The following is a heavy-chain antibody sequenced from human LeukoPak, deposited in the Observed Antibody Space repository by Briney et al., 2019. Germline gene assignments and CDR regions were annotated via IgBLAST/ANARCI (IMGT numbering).Heavy chain of an antibody. V-gene: IGHV1-18*01. Sequence: ASVKVSCTASGYTFTSYGISWVRQAPGQGLEWMGWISAYNSNTNYAQKLQGRVTMTTDTSTSTAYMELRSLRSDDTAVYYCARFGSLYDSSGYYYGNIDYWGQGTLVTVSS. CDR3: ARFGSLYDSSGYYYGNIDY. J-gene: IGHJ4*02. CDR1: GYTFTSYG. D-gene: IGHD3-22*01. CDR2: ISAYNSNT.